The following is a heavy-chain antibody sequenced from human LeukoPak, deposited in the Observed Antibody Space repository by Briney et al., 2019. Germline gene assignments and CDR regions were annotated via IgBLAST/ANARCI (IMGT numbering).Heavy chain of an antibody. CDR2: INHSGST. CDR1: GGSFSGCY. Sequence: PSETLSLTCAVYGGSFSGCYWSWIRQPPGKGLEWIGEINHSGSTNYNPSLKSRVTISVDTSKNQFSLKLSSVTAADTAVYYCARAEDMITFGGVIHLFDYWGQGTLVTVSS. J-gene: IGHJ4*02. V-gene: IGHV4-34*01. CDR3: ARAEDMITFGGVIHLFDY. D-gene: IGHD3-16*02.